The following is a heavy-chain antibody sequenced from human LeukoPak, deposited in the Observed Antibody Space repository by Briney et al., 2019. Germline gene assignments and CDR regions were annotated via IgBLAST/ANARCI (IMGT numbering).Heavy chain of an antibody. V-gene: IGHV1-46*01. CDR2: INPSGGST. J-gene: IGHJ3*02. CDR1: GYTFTSYY. D-gene: IGHD6-19*01. Sequence: ASVKVSCEASGYTFTSYYMHWVRQAPGQGLEWMGIINPSGGSTSYAQKFQGRVTMTRDMSTSTVYMELSSLRSEDTAVYYCARDSSSSGWYADAFDIWGQGTMVTVSS. CDR3: ARDSSSSGWYADAFDI.